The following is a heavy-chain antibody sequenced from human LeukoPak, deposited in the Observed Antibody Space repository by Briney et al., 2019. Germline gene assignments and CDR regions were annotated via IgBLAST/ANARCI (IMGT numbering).Heavy chain of an antibody. J-gene: IGHJ3*02. CDR1: GYSFTIYW. CDR3: ARRDGRALDI. Sequence: GESLHFACKGSGYSFTIYWIGWVRQMPGKGLEWMGIIYPGDSDTRYSPSFQGQVTISVDKSITTAYLQWSSLRASDTAMYYCARRDGRALDIWGQGTPVTASS. CDR2: IYPGDSDT. V-gene: IGHV5-51*01. D-gene: IGHD2-21*02.